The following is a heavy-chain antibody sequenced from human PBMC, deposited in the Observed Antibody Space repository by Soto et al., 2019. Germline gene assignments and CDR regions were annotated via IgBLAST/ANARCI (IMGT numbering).Heavy chain of an antibody. D-gene: IGHD3-10*02. CDR1: GGSISSDGNY. CDR3: ARARIVRGIIYYYGMDV. J-gene: IGHJ6*02. V-gene: IGHV4-31*03. Sequence: QVQLQESGPGLVKSSQTLSLTCTVSGGSISSDGNYWSWIRQHPGKGLEWIGYIYYSGSTYYNPSLKSRVTISVDTSKNQFSLKLNWVIAADTAVYYCARARIVRGIIYYYGMDVWGQGTTVTVSS. CDR2: IYYSGST.